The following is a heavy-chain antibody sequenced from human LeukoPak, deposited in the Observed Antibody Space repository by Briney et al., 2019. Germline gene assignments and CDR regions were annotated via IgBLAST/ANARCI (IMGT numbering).Heavy chain of an antibody. D-gene: IGHD1-7*01. Sequence: GGSLRLSCAASGFAFSDYAMHWVRQAPGKGLEWVAVISKDGSDKYYPGSVRGRFTISRDNSKNTIYLQMDSLRAEDTAIYYCARDYWWNYDYWGQGTLVTVSS. J-gene: IGHJ4*02. V-gene: IGHV3-30-3*01. CDR2: ISKDGSDK. CDR3: ARDYWWNYDY. CDR1: GFAFSDYA.